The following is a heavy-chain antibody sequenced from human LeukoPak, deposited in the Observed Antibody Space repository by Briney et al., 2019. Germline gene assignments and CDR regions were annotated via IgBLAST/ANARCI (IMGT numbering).Heavy chain of an antibody. CDR1: GFIFSQYS. CDR2: IRSSSET. J-gene: IGHJ5*02. D-gene: IGHD5-12*01. CDR3: ARDAGNSGYGCDL. Sequence: GGSLRLSCAASGFIFSQYSMNWVRQAPGKGLEWVSHIRSSSETFYADSVKGRFTISRDNARNSLYLQMNNLRGEDTAIYYCARDAGNSGYGCDLWGQGTLVTVPS. V-gene: IGHV3-48*01.